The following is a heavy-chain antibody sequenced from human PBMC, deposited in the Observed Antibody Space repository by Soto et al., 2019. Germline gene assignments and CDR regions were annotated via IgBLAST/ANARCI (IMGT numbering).Heavy chain of an antibody. Sequence: QVQLVESGGGVVQPGRSLRLSCAASGFTFSSFAMHWVRRAPGKGLECVALISYDGINKYYADSVKGRFTVSRDSSKSTLYLQMNSLRAEDTAVYYCAKDVVSGLSDYFFDYWGQGTLVTVSS. D-gene: IGHD6-19*01. CDR1: GFTFSSFA. V-gene: IGHV3-30*18. J-gene: IGHJ4*02. CDR3: AKDVVSGLSDYFFDY. CDR2: ISYDGINK.